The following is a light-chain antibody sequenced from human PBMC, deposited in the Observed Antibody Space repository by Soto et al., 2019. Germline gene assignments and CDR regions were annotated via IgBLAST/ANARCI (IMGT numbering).Light chain of an antibody. CDR1: SSDIGGYKY. CDR2: EVS. J-gene: IGLJ1*01. V-gene: IGLV2-14*01. Sequence: QSALTQPASVSGSLGQSITISCTGTSSDIGGYKYVSWYQQHPGKAPKLIIFEVSNRPSGVSDRFSGSNSGNTASLTISGLQSEDEADYFCTSYTSSTTLDVFGTGTKVTVL. CDR3: TSYTSSTTLDV.